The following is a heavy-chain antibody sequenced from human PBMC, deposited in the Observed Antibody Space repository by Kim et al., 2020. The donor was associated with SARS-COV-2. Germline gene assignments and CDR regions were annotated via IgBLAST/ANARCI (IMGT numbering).Heavy chain of an antibody. J-gene: IGHJ4*01. CDR2: IHYRGST. V-gene: IGHV4-39*01. CDR3: AYLRFLEWSPARVFDY. CDR1: GGSVSSDMYY. D-gene: IGHD3-3*01. Sequence: SETLSLTCIVSGGSVSSDMYYWGWIRQPPGKGLEWIGSIHYRGSTRYNPSLKSRVTISVDTSKNQFSLKLNSVTAADTAVYYCAYLRFLEWSPARVFDY.